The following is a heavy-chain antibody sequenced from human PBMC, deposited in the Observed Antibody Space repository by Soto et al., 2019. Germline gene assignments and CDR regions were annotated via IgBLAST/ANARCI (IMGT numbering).Heavy chain of an antibody. CDR3: ARDESSSWYGDAFDI. CDR2: IKQDGSEK. CDR1: GFTFSSYW. Sequence: GGSLRLSCAASGFTFSSYWMSWVRQAPGKGLEWVANIKQDGSEKYYVDSVKGRFTISRDNAKNSLYLQMNSLRAEDTAVYYCARDESSSWYGDAFDIWGQGTMVTVSS. V-gene: IGHV3-7*01. J-gene: IGHJ3*02. D-gene: IGHD6-13*01.